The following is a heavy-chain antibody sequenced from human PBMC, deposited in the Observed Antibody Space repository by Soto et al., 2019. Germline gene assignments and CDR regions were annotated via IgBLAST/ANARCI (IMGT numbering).Heavy chain of an antibody. CDR3: ASQTVTTGAYYYMDV. J-gene: IGHJ6*03. CDR2: IYYSGST. CDR1: GGSISSGGYY. V-gene: IGHV4-61*08. D-gene: IGHD4-4*01. Sequence: SETLSLTCTVSGGSISSGGYYWSWIRQHPGKGLEWIGYIYYSGSTNYNPSLKSRVTISVDTSKNQFSLKLSSVTAADTAVYYCASQTVTTGAYYYMDVWGKGTTVTVSS.